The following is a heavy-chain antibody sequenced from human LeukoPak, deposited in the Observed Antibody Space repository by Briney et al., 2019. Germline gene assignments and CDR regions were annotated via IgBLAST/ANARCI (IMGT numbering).Heavy chain of an antibody. CDR3: ARGGNWDFDY. Sequence: SETLSLTCAVYGGSFSGYYWSWIRQPPGKGLEWIGEINHSGSTKYSPSLKSRVTISVDTSKNQFSLKLSSVTAADTAVYYCARGGNWDFDYWGQGTLVTVSS. CDR1: GGSFSGYY. V-gene: IGHV4-34*01. D-gene: IGHD1-1*01. CDR2: INHSGST. J-gene: IGHJ4*02.